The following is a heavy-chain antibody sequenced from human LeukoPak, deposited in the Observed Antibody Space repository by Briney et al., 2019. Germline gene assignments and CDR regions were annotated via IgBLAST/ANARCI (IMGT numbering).Heavy chain of an antibody. CDR2: IKNKADAGTA. D-gene: IGHD4-11*01. V-gene: IGHV3-15*01. Sequence: GGSLRLSCAASGFTFGNAWMSWVRQAPGKGLEWVGRIKNKADAGTAEYAAPVKGRFTISRDGSKNTVYLQMNSLETEDTAMYYCTTEGLPGSFDYWGQGTLVTVSS. CDR3: TTEGLPGSFDY. CDR1: GFTFGNAW. J-gene: IGHJ4*02.